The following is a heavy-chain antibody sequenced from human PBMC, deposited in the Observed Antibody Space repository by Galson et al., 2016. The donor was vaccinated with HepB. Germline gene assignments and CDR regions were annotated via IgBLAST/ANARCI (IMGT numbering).Heavy chain of an antibody. D-gene: IGHD6-6*01. V-gene: IGHV3-7*03. CDR1: GFTLSNYW. CDR3: ANAITLAP. J-gene: IGHJ5*02. Sequence: SLRLSCAGSGFTLSNYWMGWVRQAPEKGLEWVANIKEDGIEKSYVDSVKGRFTISRDSTENPLYLQMNSLRVEDTAVYYCANAITLAPWGQGTVVTVS. CDR2: IKEDGIEK.